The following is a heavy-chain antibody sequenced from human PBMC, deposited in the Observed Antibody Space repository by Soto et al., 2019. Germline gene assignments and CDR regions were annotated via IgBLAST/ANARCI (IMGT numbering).Heavy chain of an antibody. CDR2: INHSGST. CDR3: ARGRLRFLGPPYYGMDV. CDR1: GGSFSGYY. D-gene: IGHD3-3*01. J-gene: IGHJ6*02. V-gene: IGHV4-34*01. Sequence: SETLSLTCAVYGGSFSGYYWSWIRQPPGKGLEWIGEINHSGSTNYNPSLKSRVTISVDTSKNQFSLKLSSVTAADTAVYYCARGRLRFLGPPYYGMDVWGQGTTVT.